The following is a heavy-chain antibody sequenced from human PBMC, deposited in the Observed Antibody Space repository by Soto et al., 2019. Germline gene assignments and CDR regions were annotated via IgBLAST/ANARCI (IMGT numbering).Heavy chain of an antibody. CDR2: VKSKTAGGTT. V-gene: IGHV3-15*07. CDR3: ATSPERDAFDI. CDR1: GFTFSHAW. J-gene: IGHJ3*02. Sequence: EVQLVESGGGLVKPGGSLRLSCAASGFTFSHAWMNWVRQAPGKGLEWVGRVKSKTAGGTTDYAAPVKGRFTISRDDAEDTVYLQRNSLKTEDTAVYYCATSPERDAFDIWGQGTMVTVSS. D-gene: IGHD1-26*01.